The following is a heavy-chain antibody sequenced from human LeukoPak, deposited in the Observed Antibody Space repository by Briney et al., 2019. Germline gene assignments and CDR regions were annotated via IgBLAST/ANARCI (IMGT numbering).Heavy chain of an antibody. CDR1: GFTFSDHY. Sequence: PGGSLRLSCVASGFTFSDHYMDWVRQAPGKGLEWVGRTRNKANIYTTEYAACVKGRFTISRDDSKNSLYMQMNSLKTEDTAVYHCARGTTHYDLWSGCGGYKFDYWGQGILVTVSS. J-gene: IGHJ4*02. CDR3: ARGTTHYDLWSGCGGYKFDY. D-gene: IGHD3-3*01. V-gene: IGHV3-72*01. CDR2: TRNKANIYTT.